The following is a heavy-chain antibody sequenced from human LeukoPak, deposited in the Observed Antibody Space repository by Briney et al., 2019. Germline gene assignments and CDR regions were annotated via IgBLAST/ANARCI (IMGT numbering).Heavy chain of an antibody. D-gene: IGHD3-3*01. CDR3: ARVYYDFWGGYSFDY. CDR1: GYTFTSYD. Sequence: ASVKVSCKASGYTFTSYDINWVRQATGQGLEWMGWMNPNSGNTGYAQKFQGRVTITRNTSISTAYMELSSLRSEDTAVYYCARVYYDFWGGYSFDYWGQGTLVTVSS. V-gene: IGHV1-8*03. J-gene: IGHJ4*02. CDR2: MNPNSGNT.